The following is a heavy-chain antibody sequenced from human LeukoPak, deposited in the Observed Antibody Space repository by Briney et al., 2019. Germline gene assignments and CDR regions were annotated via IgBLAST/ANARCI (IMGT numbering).Heavy chain of an antibody. D-gene: IGHD4-17*01. Sequence: PGGSLRLSCAASGFTFSNYGMHWVRQAPGKGLEWVAAIWYDGSNKYYGDSVKGRFTISRDNSKNTLYLQMNSLRAEDTAVYYCAKGHSDYGTGFDQWGQGTLVTVSS. J-gene: IGHJ4*02. CDR3: AKGHSDYGTGFDQ. CDR1: GFTFSNYG. CDR2: IWYDGSNK. V-gene: IGHV3-33*06.